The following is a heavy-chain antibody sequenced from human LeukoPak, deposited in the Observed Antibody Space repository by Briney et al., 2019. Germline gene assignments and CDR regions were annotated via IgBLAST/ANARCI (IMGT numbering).Heavy chain of an antibody. D-gene: IGHD5-18*01. CDR1: GFTFSTYG. CDR2: INPERSTT. Sequence: GRSLRLSCAASGFTFSTYGMHWVRQAPGRGLVWVSHINPERSTTGYADSVRGRFTISRDNAKNTLYLQMNSLRAEDTAVYFCARGGYSPVDYWGQGTLVTVSS. J-gene: IGHJ4*02. CDR3: ARGGYSPVDY. V-gene: IGHV3-74*01.